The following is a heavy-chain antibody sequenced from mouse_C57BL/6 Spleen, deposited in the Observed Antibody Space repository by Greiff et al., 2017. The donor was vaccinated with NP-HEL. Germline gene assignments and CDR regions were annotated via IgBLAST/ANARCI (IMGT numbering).Heavy chain of an antibody. D-gene: IGHD2-2*01. CDR2: ISSGSSTI. V-gene: IGHV5-17*01. J-gene: IGHJ4*01. Sequence: EVQRVESGGGLVKPGGSLKLSCAASGFTFSDYGMHWVRQAPEKGLEWVAYISSGSSTIYYADTVKGRFTISRDNAKNTLFLQMTSLRSEDTAMYYCAREMVTRDYAMDYWGQGTSVTVSS. CDR3: AREMVTRDYAMDY. CDR1: GFTFSDYG.